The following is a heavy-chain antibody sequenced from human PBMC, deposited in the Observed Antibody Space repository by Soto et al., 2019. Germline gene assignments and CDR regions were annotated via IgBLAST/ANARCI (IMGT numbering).Heavy chain of an antibody. CDR2: IFGSGRGI. CDR3: AKDAVYNDGLWLMDH. V-gene: IGHV3-23*01. D-gene: IGHD2-21*01. CDR1: ELPHSSFP. J-gene: IGHJ4*02. Sequence: GGSLRLSCTASELPHSSFPMRLARQAPGKGLDGASGIFGSGRGIEYAYPGKGHSTISRDNSKNTVYLQMTDLWADDTAVYYCAKDAVYNDGLWLMDHWGQGTKVTVSS.